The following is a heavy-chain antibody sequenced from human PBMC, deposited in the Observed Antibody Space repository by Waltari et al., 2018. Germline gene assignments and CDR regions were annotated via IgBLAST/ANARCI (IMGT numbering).Heavy chain of an antibody. Sequence: QVQLVESGVGVVQPGMSLRLSCAASGCTFNTYGMHWVRQVPGKGLEWLTTIWYDGGIKYYADSVKGRFTISRDNSKNTLYLQMNSLRAEDTAVYYCGRGGHDYGDYERYGMDLWGQGTTVTVSS. CDR2: IWYDGGIK. J-gene: IGHJ6*02. CDR3: GRGGHDYGDYERYGMDL. D-gene: IGHD4-17*01. CDR1: GCTFNTYG. V-gene: IGHV3-33*01.